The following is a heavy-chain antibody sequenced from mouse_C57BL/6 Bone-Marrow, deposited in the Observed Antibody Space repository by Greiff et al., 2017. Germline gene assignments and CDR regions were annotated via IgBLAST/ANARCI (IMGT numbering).Heavy chain of an antibody. V-gene: IGHV14-1*01. CDR2: IDPEDGDT. Sequence: DVQLQESGAELVRPGASVKLSCTASGFNIKDYYMHWVKQRPEQGLEWIGRIDPEDGDTEYAPKFQGKATMTAAKSSSTAYMELRRLTSEESAVYFWGGDGYYEGAWFAYWGQGTLVTVSA. CDR3: GGDGYYEGAWFAY. D-gene: IGHD2-3*01. J-gene: IGHJ3*01. CDR1: GFNIKDYY.